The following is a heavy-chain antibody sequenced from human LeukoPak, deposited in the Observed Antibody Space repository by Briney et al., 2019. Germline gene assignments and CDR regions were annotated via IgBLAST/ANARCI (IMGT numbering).Heavy chain of an antibody. Sequence: AGGSLRLSCAASGFTFNDYAMSWVRQAPGKGLEWVSTISGSGGKTYYADSVKGRFTISRDNPKNTLDLQMNSLRAEDTALYYCAKQLWEPPGPGSWGQGTLVTVSS. V-gene: IGHV3-23*01. CDR3: AKQLWEPPGPGS. CDR2: ISGSGGKT. CDR1: GFTFNDYA. D-gene: IGHD1-26*01. J-gene: IGHJ5*02.